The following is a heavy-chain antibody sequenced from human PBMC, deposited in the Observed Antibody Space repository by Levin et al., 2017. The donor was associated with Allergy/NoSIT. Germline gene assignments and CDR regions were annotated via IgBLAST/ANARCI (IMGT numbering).Heavy chain of an antibody. CDR3: AKFLLDYYDSSEAWWADTQHYGMDV. CDR2: ISGSGGST. CDR1: GFTFSSYA. Sequence: PGGSLRLSCAASGFTFSSYAMSWVRQAPGKGLEWVSAISGSGGSTYYADSVKGRFTISRDNSKNTLYLQMNSLRAEDTAVYYCAKFLLDYYDSSEAWWADTQHYGMDVWGQGTTVTVSS. V-gene: IGHV3-23*01. J-gene: IGHJ6*02. D-gene: IGHD3-22*01.